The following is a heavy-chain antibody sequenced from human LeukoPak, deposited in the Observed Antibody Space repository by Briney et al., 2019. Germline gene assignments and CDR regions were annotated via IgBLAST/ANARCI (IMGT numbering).Heavy chain of an antibody. CDR1: EYTFTGYY. J-gene: IGHJ5*02. CDR2: INPNSGGT. D-gene: IGHD1-26*01. V-gene: IGHV1-2*02. CDR3: AREVGGANWFPP. Sequence: ASVKVSCKASEYTFTGYYIHWVRQAPGQGLDWMGWINPNSGGTNYSQKLWGGVSLTRDTSISTACMELSRLTSDETPVYYCAREVGGANWFPPCGQGTLVTVSS.